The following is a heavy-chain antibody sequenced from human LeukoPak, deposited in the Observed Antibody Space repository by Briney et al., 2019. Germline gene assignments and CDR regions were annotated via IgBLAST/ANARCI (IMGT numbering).Heavy chain of an antibody. V-gene: IGHV1-69*04. D-gene: IGHD1-26*01. CDR3: ARGDDSGSYLDFDY. CDR2: IIPILGIA. CDR1: GGTFSSYA. J-gene: IGHJ4*02. Sequence: SVKVSCKASGGTFSSYAISWVRQAPGQWLEWMGRIIPILGIANYAQKFQGRVTITADKSTSTAYMELSSLRSEDTAVYYCARGDDSGSYLDFDYWGQGTLVTVSS.